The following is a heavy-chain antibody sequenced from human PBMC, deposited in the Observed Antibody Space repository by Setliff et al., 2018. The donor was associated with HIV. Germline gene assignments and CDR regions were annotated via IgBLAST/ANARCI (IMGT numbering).Heavy chain of an antibody. CDR1: GDSISSGGYY. D-gene: IGHD3-9*01. J-gene: IGHJ4*02. V-gene: IGHV4-61*10. CDR3: ARDRGYDILTGYPRGYFDY. CDR2: IYYSGST. Sequence: PSETLSLTCTVSGDSISSGGYYWSWIRQPAGKGLEWIGYIYYSGSTNYNPSLKSRVTISVDTSKNQFSLKLSSVTAADTAVYYCARDRGYDILTGYPRGYFDYWGQGTLVTVSS.